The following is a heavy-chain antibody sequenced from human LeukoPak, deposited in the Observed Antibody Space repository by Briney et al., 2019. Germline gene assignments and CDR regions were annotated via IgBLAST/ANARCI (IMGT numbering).Heavy chain of an antibody. D-gene: IGHD4-17*01. CDR1: GFTFSSYA. Sequence: GRFLRLSCAASGFTFSSYAMHWVRQAPGKGLEWVAVISYDGSNKYYADSVKGRFTISRDNSKNTLYLQMNSLRAEDTAVYYCARDLCTVTTCDNWFDPWGQGTLVTVSS. CDR2: ISYDGSNK. CDR3: ARDLCTVTTCDNWFDP. V-gene: IGHV3-30-3*01. J-gene: IGHJ5*02.